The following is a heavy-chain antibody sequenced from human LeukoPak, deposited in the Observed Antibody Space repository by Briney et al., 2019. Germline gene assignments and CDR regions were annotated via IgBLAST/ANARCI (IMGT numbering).Heavy chain of an antibody. CDR2: ISGSGGRT. V-gene: IGHV3-23*01. J-gene: IGHJ4*02. Sequence: GGSLRLSCAASGFTFSSDVMSWVRQAPGKGLEWVSAISGSGGRTYYADSVKGRFTISRDNSKNTLYLQMNSLRAEDTAVYYCAKGQGYGDYFAGYWGQGTLVTVSS. CDR3: AKGQGYGDYFAGY. CDR1: GFTFSSDV. D-gene: IGHD4-17*01.